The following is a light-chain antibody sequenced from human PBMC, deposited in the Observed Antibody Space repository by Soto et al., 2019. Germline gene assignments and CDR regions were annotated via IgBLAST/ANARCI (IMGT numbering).Light chain of an antibody. V-gene: IGKV3-20*01. J-gene: IGKJ1*01. CDR3: QQYGSSPWT. CDR2: GAS. CDR1: QSVGSN. Sequence: EIVMTQSPATLSVSPGERATLCCRASQSVGSNLAWYQRRPGQAPRLLIYGASTRATAIPARFSGSGSGTGFTLTISRLEPEDFAVYYCQQYGSSPWTFGQGTKVDIK.